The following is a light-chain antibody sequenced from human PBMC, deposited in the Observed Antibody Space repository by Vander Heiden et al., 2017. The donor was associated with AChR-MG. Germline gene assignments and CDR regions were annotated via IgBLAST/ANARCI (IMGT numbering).Light chain of an antibody. J-gene: IGKJ2*01. V-gene: IGKV1-9*01. Sequence: DIQLTQSPSFLSASVGDRVTITCRASQGISSYLAWYQQRPGKAPKLLIYAASTLQSGVPSRFSGSGSGTEFTLTISGLQPEDFATYFCQQVNSDPQEYTFGQGTKLEIK. CDR2: AAS. CDR1: QGISSY. CDR3: QQVNSDPQEYT.